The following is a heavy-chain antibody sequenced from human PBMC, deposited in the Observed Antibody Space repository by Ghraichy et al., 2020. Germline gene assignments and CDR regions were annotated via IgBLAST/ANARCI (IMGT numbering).Heavy chain of an antibody. CDR3: AREGEYSSSHAGAFDI. V-gene: IGHV3-7*01. D-gene: IGHD6-13*01. CDR1: GFTFSSYW. Sequence: GGSLRLSCAASGFTFSSYWMSWVRQAPGKGLEWVANIKQDGSEKYYVDSVKGRFTISRDNAKNSLYLQMNSLRAEDTAVYYCAREGEYSSSHAGAFDIWGQGKMVTVSS. J-gene: IGHJ3*02. CDR2: IKQDGSEK.